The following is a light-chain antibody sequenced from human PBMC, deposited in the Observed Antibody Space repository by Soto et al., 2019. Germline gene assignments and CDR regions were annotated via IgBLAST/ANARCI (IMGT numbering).Light chain of an antibody. CDR3: SSYTSSSTYV. CDR2: EVS. J-gene: IGLJ1*01. Sequence: QSALTQPASVSGSPGQSITICCTGTTSDVGGHNYVSWYQQHPGRAPKLMIYEVSNRPSGVSNRFSGSKSGNTASLTMSGLQPEDEADYYCSSYTSSSTYVFGTGTKVTVL. CDR1: TSDVGGHNY. V-gene: IGLV2-14*01.